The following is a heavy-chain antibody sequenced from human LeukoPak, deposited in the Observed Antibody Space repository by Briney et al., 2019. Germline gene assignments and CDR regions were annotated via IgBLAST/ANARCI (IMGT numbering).Heavy chain of an antibody. CDR2: FDPEDGET. CDR1: GYTLTELS. CDR3: ASSDSSGYYQYRY. V-gene: IGHV1-24*01. J-gene: IGHJ4*02. Sequence: GASVKVSCKVSGYTLTELSMHWVRQAPGKGLEWMGGFDPEDGETIYAQKFQGRVTMTRDTSISTAYMELSRLRSDDTAVYYCASSDSSGYYQYRYWGQGTLVTVSS. D-gene: IGHD3-22*01.